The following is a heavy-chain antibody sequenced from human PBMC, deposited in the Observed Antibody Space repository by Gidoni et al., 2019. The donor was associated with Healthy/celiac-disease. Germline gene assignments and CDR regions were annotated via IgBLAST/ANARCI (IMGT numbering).Heavy chain of an antibody. Sequence: QVQLVQSGAEVKKPGSSVKVYCKASGYTFTRYGISWVRQAPGQGLEWMGWISAYNGNTNYAQKLQGRVTMTTDTSTSTAYMELRSLRSDDTAVYYCARAPASYYYDSSGYLNYWGQGTLVTVSS. D-gene: IGHD3-22*01. CDR1: GYTFTRYG. CDR2: ISAYNGNT. CDR3: ARAPASYYYDSSGYLNY. J-gene: IGHJ4*02. V-gene: IGHV1-18*04.